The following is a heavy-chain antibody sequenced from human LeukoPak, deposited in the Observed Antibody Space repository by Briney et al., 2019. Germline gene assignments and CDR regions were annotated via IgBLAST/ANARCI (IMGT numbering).Heavy chain of an antibody. D-gene: IGHD2-15*01. J-gene: IGHJ4*02. CDR3: AKERYLLDS. CDR1: GFTFSGHG. CDR2: ISFDGSDK. V-gene: IGHV3-30*18. Sequence: GGSLRLSCAVSGFTFSGHGMHWVRQAPGKGLEWVALISFDGSDKYYGDFVRGRFTISRDNSNNTLYLQMNNLRVEDTAVYYCAKERYLLDSWGQGTLVTVSS.